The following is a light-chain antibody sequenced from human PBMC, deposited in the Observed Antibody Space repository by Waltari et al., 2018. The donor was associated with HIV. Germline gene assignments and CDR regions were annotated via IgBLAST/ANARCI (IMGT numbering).Light chain of an antibody. CDR2: WAS. V-gene: IGKV4-1*01. CDR1: QSLFYSSDNRNY. J-gene: IGKJ5*01. Sequence: DIVMTQSPDSLAVSLGERATFHCKSSQSLFYSSDNRNYLSWYQQKPGKSPTLLVYWASTRESGVPDRFSGSGSGTDFTLTISSLQAEDVAIYYCQQFYSVPITFGQGTPLEIK. CDR3: QQFYSVPIT.